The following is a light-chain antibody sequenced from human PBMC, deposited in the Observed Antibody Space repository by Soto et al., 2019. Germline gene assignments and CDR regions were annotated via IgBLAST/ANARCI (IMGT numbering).Light chain of an antibody. V-gene: IGKV1-13*02. Sequence: AIQLTQSPSSLSASVGDRVTITCRASQGISSALAWYQQKPGKAPKLLIYDASSLESGVPSRCSGSGSGTDFTLTSSSLQPEDFAAYYCQQFNSYPPYTFGQGTKLEIK. CDR3: QQFNSYPPYT. CDR1: QGISSA. CDR2: DAS. J-gene: IGKJ2*01.